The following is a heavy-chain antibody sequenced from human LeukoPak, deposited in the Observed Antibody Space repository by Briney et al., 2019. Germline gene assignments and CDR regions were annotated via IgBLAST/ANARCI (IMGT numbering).Heavy chain of an antibody. D-gene: IGHD3-3*01. V-gene: IGHV3-33*01. CDR1: GFTFSSYG. J-gene: IGHJ6*02. Sequence: PGRSLRLSCAASGFTFSSYGMHWVRQAPGKGLEWVAVIWYDGSNKYYADSVKGRFAISRDNSKNTLYLQMNSLRAEDTAVYYCARDHVYDFWSGPISSLVGYYYYYGMDVWGQGTTVTVSS. CDR2: IWYDGSNK. CDR3: ARDHVYDFWSGPISSLVGYYYYYGMDV.